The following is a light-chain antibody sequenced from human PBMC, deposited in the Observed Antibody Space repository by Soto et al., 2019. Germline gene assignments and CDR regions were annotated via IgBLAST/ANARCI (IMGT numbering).Light chain of an antibody. CDR3: LQYHYWWT. V-gene: IGKV3-15*01. Sequence: IEMTQSPATLSLSLGENATLSFRASQSSSYTFAWFQQKPGQVPRLLNYGASNRGTGVSARFSGSGSGTEFTLTISSLQSEDFAVYYCLQYHYWWTFGQGTKVDIK. CDR2: GAS. CDR1: QSSSYT. J-gene: IGKJ1*01.